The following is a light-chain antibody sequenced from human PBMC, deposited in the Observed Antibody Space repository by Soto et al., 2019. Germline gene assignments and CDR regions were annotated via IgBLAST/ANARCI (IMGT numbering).Light chain of an antibody. CDR3: QQYNNWPRT. J-gene: IGKJ1*01. Sequence: DIVITHSPTTLSVSPGERATLSCRPSRSVSSNLAWYQQKPGQAPRLLIYDASTRATGITARFSGSGSGTEFTPIITSLQSEDFAVYYGQQYNNWPRTFGQGTKVDIK. CDR1: RSVSSN. CDR2: DAS. V-gene: IGKV3-15*01.